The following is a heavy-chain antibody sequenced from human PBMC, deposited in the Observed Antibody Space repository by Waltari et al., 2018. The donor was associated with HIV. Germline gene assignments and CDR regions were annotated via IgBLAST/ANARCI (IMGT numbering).Heavy chain of an antibody. CDR1: GFTFEDYA. D-gene: IGHD6-13*01. Sequence: EVQLVESGGGLEEPGRSLRISCAASGFTFEDYAMHWVRHGPGKGLEWCSGISWNMGSRVYADSVKGRFTISRDNAKSSLHLQMNSLRVEDTALYYCAKEKEGSSRYPGHYYGMDVWGQGTTVTVS. CDR2: ISWNMGSR. CDR3: AKEKEGSSRYPGHYYGMDV. V-gene: IGHV3-9*01. J-gene: IGHJ6*02.